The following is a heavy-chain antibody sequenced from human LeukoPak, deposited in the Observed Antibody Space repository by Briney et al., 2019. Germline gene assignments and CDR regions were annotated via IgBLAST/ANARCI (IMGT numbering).Heavy chain of an antibody. CDR3: ARHGTTGTNLNWFDP. D-gene: IGHD1-1*01. V-gene: IGHV4-59*01. CDR2: IYYSGST. Sequence: SETLSLTCTVPGGSISSYYWSWIRQPPGKGLEWIGYIYYSGSTNYNPSLKSRVTISVDTSKNQFSLKVSSVTAADTAVYYCARHGTTGTNLNWFDPWGQGTLVTVSS. J-gene: IGHJ5*02. CDR1: GGSISSYY.